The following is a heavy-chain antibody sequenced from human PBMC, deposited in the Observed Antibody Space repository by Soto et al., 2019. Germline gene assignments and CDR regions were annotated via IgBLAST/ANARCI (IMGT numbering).Heavy chain of an antibody. V-gene: IGHV4-61*03. CDR2: IFYNGGT. CDR3: ARGDHGPRRCYFDT. Sequence: SETLSLTCTASGSSVNSGGYYWSWIRRPPGKGLEWIGFIFYNGGTSYNPSLGSRVTISADTSKTLFSLNLNFVTAADTAVYYCARGDHGPRRCYFDTWGQGTLVTVSS. J-gene: IGHJ4*02. D-gene: IGHD2-8*01. CDR1: GSSVNSGGYY.